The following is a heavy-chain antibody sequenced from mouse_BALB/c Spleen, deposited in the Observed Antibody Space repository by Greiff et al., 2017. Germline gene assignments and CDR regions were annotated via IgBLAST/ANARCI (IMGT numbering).Heavy chain of an antibody. V-gene: IGHV3-2*02. CDR1: GYSITSDYA. Sequence: EVQLVESGPGLVKPSQSLSLTCTVTGYSITSDYAWNWIRQFPGNKLEWMGYISYSGSTSYNPSLKSRISITRDTSKNQFFLQLNSVTTEDTATYYCARFITTVVRYFDYWGQGTTLTVSS. J-gene: IGHJ2*01. D-gene: IGHD1-1*01. CDR3: ARFITTVVRYFDY. CDR2: ISYSGST.